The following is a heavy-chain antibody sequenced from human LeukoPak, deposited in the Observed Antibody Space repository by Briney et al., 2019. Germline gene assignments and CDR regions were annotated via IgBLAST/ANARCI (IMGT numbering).Heavy chain of an antibody. CDR3: AREDAFDI. CDR1: GGPISNYY. J-gene: IGHJ3*02. V-gene: IGHV4-59*01. Sequence: SETLSLTCTVSGGPISNYYWSWIRQSPEKGLEWIAYLFYTGNTKYNPSLESRATISVDMSKNQIFLNLTSVTAADTALYYCAREDAFDIWGPGTMVTVSA. CDR2: LFYTGNT.